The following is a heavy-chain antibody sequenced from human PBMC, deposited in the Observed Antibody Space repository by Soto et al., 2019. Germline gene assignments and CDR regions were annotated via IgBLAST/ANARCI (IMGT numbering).Heavy chain of an antibody. CDR3: ARGLQLWLAFDY. D-gene: IGHD5-18*01. V-gene: IGHV4-31*03. J-gene: IGHJ4*02. CDR2: IYYSGYT. CDR1: GGSINSGGDY. Sequence: SETLSLTCTVSGGSINSGGDYWSWIRQHPGKGLEWIGYIYYSGYTYYNPSLRSRVTISMDTSKNQFSLKLSSVTAADTAVYYCARGLQLWLAFDYWGQGTLVTVSS.